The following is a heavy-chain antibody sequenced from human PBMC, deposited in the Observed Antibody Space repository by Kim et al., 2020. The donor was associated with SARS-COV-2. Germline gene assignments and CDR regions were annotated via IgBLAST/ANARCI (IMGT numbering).Heavy chain of an antibody. V-gene: IGHV4-30-2*01. D-gene: IGHD3-22*01. CDR1: GGSISSGGYS. J-gene: IGHJ4*02. Sequence: SETLSLTCAVSGGSISSGGYSWSWIRQPPGKGLEWIGYIYHSGSTYYNPSLKSRVTISVDRSKNQFSLKLSSVTAADTAVYYCARAIFPPLEYDYYDSSGYYPPYFDYWGQGTLVTVSS. CDR2: IYHSGST. CDR3: ARAIFPPLEYDYYDSSGYYPPYFDY.